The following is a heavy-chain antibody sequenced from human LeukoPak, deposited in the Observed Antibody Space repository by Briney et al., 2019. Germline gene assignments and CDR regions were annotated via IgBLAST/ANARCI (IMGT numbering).Heavy chain of an antibody. D-gene: IGHD2-15*01. J-gene: IGHJ6*03. CDR3: ARDLGVVAAAYYYYYMDV. Sequence: ASVKVSCKASGGTFSSYAISWVRQAPGQGLEWMGRIIPIFGTANYAQKFQGRVTITTDESTSTAYMELSSLRSEDTAVYYCARDLGVVAAAYYYYYMDVWGKGTTVTVS. CDR2: IIPIFGTA. V-gene: IGHV1-69*05. CDR1: GGTFSSYA.